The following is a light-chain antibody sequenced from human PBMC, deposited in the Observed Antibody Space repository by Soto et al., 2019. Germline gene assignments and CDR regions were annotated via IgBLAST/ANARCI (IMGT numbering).Light chain of an antibody. Sequence: DIQMTQSPSSVSASVGDRVTITCRASQGISSYLAWYQQKPGRAPKLLISAASSLRSGVPSRFSGSGSGTDFTLTISSLQPEDFATYYCQQTMTFPLTFGGGTKVEI. CDR1: QGISSY. V-gene: IGKV1-12*01. CDR2: AAS. J-gene: IGKJ4*01. CDR3: QQTMTFPLT.